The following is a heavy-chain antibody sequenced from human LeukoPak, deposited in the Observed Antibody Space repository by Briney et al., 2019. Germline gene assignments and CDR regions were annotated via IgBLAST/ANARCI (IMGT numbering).Heavy chain of an antibody. CDR2: INHSGST. CDR3: ARGRDWFDP. J-gene: IGHJ5*02. Sequence: SSESLSLTCAVYGGSFSGYYWSWIRQPPGKGLEWIGEINHSGSTNYNPSLKSRDTISVDTSKNQFSLKLSSVTAEDTAVYYCARGRDWFDPWGQGTLVTVSS. V-gene: IGHV4-34*01. CDR1: GGSFSGYY.